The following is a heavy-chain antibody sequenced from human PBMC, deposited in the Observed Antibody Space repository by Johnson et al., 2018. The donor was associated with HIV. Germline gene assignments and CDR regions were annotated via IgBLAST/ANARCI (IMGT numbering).Heavy chain of an antibody. V-gene: IGHV3-33*06. CDR3: AKDLWSSSCPNDAFDF. CDR2: MWYDGSNK. CDR1: GFTFSSYA. D-gene: IGHD6-13*01. Sequence: QVQLVESGGGVVQPGRSLRLSCAASGFTFSSYAMHWVRQAPGKGLEWVAVMWYDGSNKYYADSVKGRFTISRDNSKNTLYLQMNSLRAEDTAVYSCAKDLWSSSCPNDAFDFWGQGTMVTVSS. J-gene: IGHJ3*01.